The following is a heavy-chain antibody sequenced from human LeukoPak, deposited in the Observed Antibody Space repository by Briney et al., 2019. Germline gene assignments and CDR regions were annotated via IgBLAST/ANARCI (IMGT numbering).Heavy chain of an antibody. CDR2: INPSGGST. V-gene: IGHV1-46*01. D-gene: IGHD5-12*01. Sequence: GASVKVSCKASGYTFTSYYMHWVRQAPGQGLEWMGIINPSGGSTGYAQKSQGRVAMTRDTSTSTVYMELSSLRSEDTAVYYCARDGYELYYYYGMDVWGQGTTVTVSS. J-gene: IGHJ6*02. CDR3: ARDGYELYYYYGMDV. CDR1: GYTFTSYY.